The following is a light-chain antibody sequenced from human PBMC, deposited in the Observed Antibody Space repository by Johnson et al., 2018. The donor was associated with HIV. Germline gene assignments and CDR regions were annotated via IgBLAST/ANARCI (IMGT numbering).Light chain of an antibody. CDR2: DNN. CDR3: GTWDSSLSVAYV. V-gene: IGLV1-51*01. Sequence: QSVLTQSPSVSAAPGQKVTISCSGSSSNIGNNFVSWYQQLPGTAPKLLIYDNNKRPSGIPDRFSGSKSGTSATLAITGLQTGDEADYYCGTWDSSLSVAYVFGTGTKVTVL. J-gene: IGLJ1*01. CDR1: SSNIGNNF.